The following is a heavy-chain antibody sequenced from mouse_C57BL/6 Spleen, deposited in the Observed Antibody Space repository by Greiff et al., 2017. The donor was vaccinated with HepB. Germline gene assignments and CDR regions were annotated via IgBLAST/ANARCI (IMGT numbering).Heavy chain of an antibody. CDR2: ISNGGGST. V-gene: IGHV5-12*01. J-gene: IGHJ3*01. CDR3: ARPRDYYGSSWGFAY. CDR1: GFTFSDYY. Sequence: EVQVVESGGGLVQPGGSLKLSCAASGFTFSDYYMYWVRQTPEKRLEWVAYISNGGGSTYYPDTVKGRFTISRDNAKNTLYLQMSRLKSEDTAMYYCARPRDYYGSSWGFAYWGQGTLVTVSA. D-gene: IGHD1-1*01.